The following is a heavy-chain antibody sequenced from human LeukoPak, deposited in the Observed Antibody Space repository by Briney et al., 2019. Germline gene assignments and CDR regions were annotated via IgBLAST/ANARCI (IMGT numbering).Heavy chain of an antibody. CDR3: ARLHPVPTSSTPWFDP. V-gene: IGHV1-18*01. CDR1: GYTFTSYG. Sequence: ASVKVSCKSSGYTFTSYGISWVRQAPGQGLEWMGWISAYNGNTNYAQKLQGRVTITTDTSTSTAYMELRSLRSDDTAVYYCARLHPVPTSSTPWFDPWGQGTLVTVSS. D-gene: IGHD2-2*01. CDR2: ISAYNGNT. J-gene: IGHJ5*02.